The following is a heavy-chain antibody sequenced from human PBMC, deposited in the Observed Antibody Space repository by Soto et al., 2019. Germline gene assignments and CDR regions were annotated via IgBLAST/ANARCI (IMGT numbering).Heavy chain of an antibody. Sequence: SVKVSCKASGGTFGSYAISWVRQAPGQGLEWMGGIIPIFGTANYAQKFQGRVTITADESTSTAYMELSSLRSEDTAVYYCARSWVPNWNYGNWFDPWGQGTLVTVSS. CDR3: ARSWVPNWNYGNWFDP. CDR2: IIPIFGTA. V-gene: IGHV1-69*13. D-gene: IGHD1-7*01. CDR1: GGTFGSYA. J-gene: IGHJ5*02.